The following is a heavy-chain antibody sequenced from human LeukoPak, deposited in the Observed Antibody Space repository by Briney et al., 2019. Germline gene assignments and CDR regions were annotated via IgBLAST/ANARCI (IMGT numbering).Heavy chain of an antibody. D-gene: IGHD4-17*01. CDR1: GYNFTSYW. CDR3: ARQYGLAPSYYGMDV. Sequence: GESLRISCKGSGYNFTSYWISWVRQMPGKGLGWMGRIDPSDSYTNYSPSFQGHVTISADKSISTAYLQWSSLEASDTAMYYCARQYGLAPSYYGMDVWGKGTTVTVSS. V-gene: IGHV5-10-1*01. CDR2: IDPSDSYT. J-gene: IGHJ6*04.